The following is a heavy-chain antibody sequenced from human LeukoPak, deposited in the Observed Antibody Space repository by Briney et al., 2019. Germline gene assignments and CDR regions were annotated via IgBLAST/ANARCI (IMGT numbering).Heavy chain of an antibody. Sequence: GGSLRLSCAASGFIFSNDAMHWVRQAPGKGLEWVAFIWFDGSNKHYADSVKGRFTISRDNSEDTLYLQMNSLRAEDTAVYYCARDSSYDFWSGYYFPYYGMDVWGQGTTVTVSS. V-gene: IGHV3-33*01. CDR3: ARDSSYDFWSGYYFPYYGMDV. J-gene: IGHJ6*02. CDR1: GFIFSNDA. CDR2: IWFDGSNK. D-gene: IGHD3-3*01.